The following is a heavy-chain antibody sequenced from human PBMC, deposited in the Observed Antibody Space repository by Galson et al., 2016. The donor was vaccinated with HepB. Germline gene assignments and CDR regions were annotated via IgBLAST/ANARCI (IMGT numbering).Heavy chain of an antibody. CDR3: TRARGYSGYDLGY. CDR2: ISYDGSNK. J-gene: IGHJ4*02. D-gene: IGHD5-12*01. V-gene: IGHV3-30-3*01. Sequence: SLRLSCAASGFTFRTYAMHWVRQGPGKGLEWVAVISYDGSNKYYADSVKGRFTISRDNSKNTLYLQMNSLRAEDTAVYYCTRARGYSGYDLGYWGQGTLVTVSS. CDR1: GFTFRTYA.